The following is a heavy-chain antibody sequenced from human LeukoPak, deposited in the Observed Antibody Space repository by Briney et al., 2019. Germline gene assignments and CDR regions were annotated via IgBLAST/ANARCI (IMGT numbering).Heavy chain of an antibody. CDR3: ARALGTTVVTLCD. J-gene: IGHJ4*02. CDR2: IYNSGVT. Sequence: GGSLRLSCAASGFTFNTYSMNWVRQAPGKGLEWVSVIYNSGVTYYADSVKGRFTISRDNSKNTVFLQMNSLRDADTAVYYCARALGTTVVTLCDWGQGTLVTVSS. CDR1: GFTFNTYS. V-gene: IGHV3-53*01. D-gene: IGHD4-23*01.